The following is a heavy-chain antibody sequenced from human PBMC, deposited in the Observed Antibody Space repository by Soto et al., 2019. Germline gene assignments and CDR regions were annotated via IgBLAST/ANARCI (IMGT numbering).Heavy chain of an antibody. CDR2: ISSTTNYI. CDR3: ARESEDLTSNFDY. J-gene: IGHJ4*02. CDR1: GFIFTRYS. V-gene: IGHV3-21*06. Sequence: GGSLRLSCAASGFIFTRYSMNWVRQAPGKGLEWVSSISSTTNYIYYGDSMKGRFTISRDNAKNSLYLEMNSLRAEDTAVYYCARESEDLTSNFDYWGQGTLVTGSS.